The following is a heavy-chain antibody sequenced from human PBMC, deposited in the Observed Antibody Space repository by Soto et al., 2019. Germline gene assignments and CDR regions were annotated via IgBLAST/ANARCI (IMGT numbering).Heavy chain of an antibody. J-gene: IGHJ6*02. CDR3: ARDVVVVVAATPGSDYYYGMDV. CDR1: RFSFSRCE. V-gene: IGHV3-48*03. D-gene: IGHD2-15*01. CDR2: VSSSGSTI. Sequence: GGPLRVSCAASRFSFSRCEMNCVHQAPGKGLELLTYVSSSGSTIYYADSVKGRFTIYRDHAKNSLYMQLNSLRAEDTAVYYRARDVVVVVAATPGSDYYYGMDVGGQGTTVTVSS.